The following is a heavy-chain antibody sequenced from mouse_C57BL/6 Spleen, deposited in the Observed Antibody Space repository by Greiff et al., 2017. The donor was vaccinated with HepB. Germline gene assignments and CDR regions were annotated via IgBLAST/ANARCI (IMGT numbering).Heavy chain of an antibody. CDR2: IWSGGST. Sequence: VQLVESGPGLVQPSQSLSITCTVSGFSLTSYGVHWVRQSPGKGLEWLGVIWSGGSTDYNAAFISRLSISKDNSKSQVFFKMNSLQADDTAIYYCPRGYGSSRYWYFDVWAQGPRSPSPQ. CDR1: GFSLTSYG. V-gene: IGHV2-2*01. J-gene: IGHJ1*03. CDR3: PRGYGSSRYWYFDV. D-gene: IGHD1-1*01.